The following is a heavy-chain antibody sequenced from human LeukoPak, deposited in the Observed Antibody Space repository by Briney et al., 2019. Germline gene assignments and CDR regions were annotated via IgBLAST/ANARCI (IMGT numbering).Heavy chain of an antibody. D-gene: IGHD1-26*01. CDR2: INFYGGST. Sequence: GGSLRLSCAASGFTFNDYGMSWVRQAPGKGLEWVSGINFYGGSTRYPDSAKGPFPISRDNAKNSLYLQMNSLRPEDTALYYCARYWIVGAHRDAFDIWGQGTLVTVSS. V-gene: IGHV3-20*04. CDR3: ARYWIVGAHRDAFDI. J-gene: IGHJ4*02. CDR1: GFTFNDYG.